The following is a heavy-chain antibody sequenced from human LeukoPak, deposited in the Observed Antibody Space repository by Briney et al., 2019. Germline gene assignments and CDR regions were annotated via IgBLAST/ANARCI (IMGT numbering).Heavy chain of an antibody. CDR1: GFTFSTYA. CDR3: AKDFSSGYYYFDS. D-gene: IGHD3-22*01. Sequence: PGGSLRLSCAASGFTFSTYAMSWVRQAPGKGLEWVSGINWNGGSTGYADSVKGRFTISRDNAKNSLYLQMNSLRAEDTALCYCAKDFSSGYYYFDSWGQGTLVTVSS. J-gene: IGHJ4*02. V-gene: IGHV3-20*04. CDR2: INWNGGST.